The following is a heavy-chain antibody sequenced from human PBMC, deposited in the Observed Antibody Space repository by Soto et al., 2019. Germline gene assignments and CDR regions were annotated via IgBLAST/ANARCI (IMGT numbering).Heavy chain of an antibody. Sequence: QVQLQESGPGLVKPSQTLSLTCTVSSGSISSGGYYWSWIRQHPGKGLEWIGYIYYSGSTYYNPSLKSRVTISVDTSKNQFSLKLSSVTAADTAVYYCARAGGSSSWSDNWFDPWGQGTLVTVSS. CDR1: SGSISSGGYY. J-gene: IGHJ5*02. D-gene: IGHD6-13*01. CDR2: IYYSGST. V-gene: IGHV4-31*03. CDR3: ARAGGSSSWSDNWFDP.